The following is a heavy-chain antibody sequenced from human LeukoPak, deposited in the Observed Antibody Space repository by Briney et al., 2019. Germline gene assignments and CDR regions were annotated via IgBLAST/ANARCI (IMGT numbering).Heavy chain of an antibody. J-gene: IGHJ6*03. CDR3: ARGGSGSYYYYFYYMDV. Sequence: GGSLRLSCAASGFTLSSYAMSWVRQAPGKGLEWVSGISSSGGRTYYADSVKGRFTISRDNSKNTLYLQMNSLRAEDTAVYYCARGGSGSYYYYFYYMDVWGKGTTVTVSS. D-gene: IGHD3-10*01. CDR2: ISSSGGRT. V-gene: IGHV3-23*01. CDR1: GFTLSSYA.